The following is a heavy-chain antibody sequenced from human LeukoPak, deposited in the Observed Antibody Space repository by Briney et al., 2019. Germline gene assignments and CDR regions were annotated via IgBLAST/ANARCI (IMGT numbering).Heavy chain of an antibody. V-gene: IGHV4-34*01. J-gene: IGHJ3*02. CDR3: ARNHYGDYEKPDVFDI. Sequence: SETLSLTCAVYGESFSDYFWSWIRQPPGKGLEWIGEINHSGSTNYNPSLKSRVTISVDTSKNQFSLKLISVTAADTAVYYCARNHYGDYEKPDVFDIWGQGTMVTVSS. D-gene: IGHD4-17*01. CDR2: INHSGST. CDR1: GESFSDYF.